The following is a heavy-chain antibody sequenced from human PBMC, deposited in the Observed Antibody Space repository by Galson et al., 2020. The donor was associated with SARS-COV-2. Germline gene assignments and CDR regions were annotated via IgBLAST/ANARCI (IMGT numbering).Heavy chain of an antibody. Sequence: GESLKISCQVSGYTFNDYWISWVRQMPGKGLEWMGTIYPRNSYTNYSPSFRGHVTLSLDKSINTAYLQWASLKASDSAIYYCARQGDNNLYPGWFDPWGRGTRVTVAS. CDR2: IYPRNSYT. D-gene: IGHD3-16*01. CDR1: GYTFNDYW. V-gene: IGHV5-10-1*01. J-gene: IGHJ5*01. CDR3: ARQGDNNLYPGWFDP.